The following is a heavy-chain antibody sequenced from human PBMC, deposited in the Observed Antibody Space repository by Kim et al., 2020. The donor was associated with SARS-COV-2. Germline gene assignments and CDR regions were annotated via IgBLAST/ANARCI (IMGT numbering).Heavy chain of an antibody. J-gene: IGHJ4*02. Sequence: GGSLRLSCAASGFTFSNYAMSWVRQAPGKGPEWVSFIYSGGSVTYYADSVKGRFTISRDNSKNTLYLQMSSLGAEDTAVYYCVKDYGSTWYKYYFDSWGQGTLVTVSS. CDR3: VKDYGSTWYKYYFDS. CDR2: IYSGGSVT. V-gene: IGHV3-23*03. D-gene: IGHD6-13*01. CDR1: GFTFSNYA.